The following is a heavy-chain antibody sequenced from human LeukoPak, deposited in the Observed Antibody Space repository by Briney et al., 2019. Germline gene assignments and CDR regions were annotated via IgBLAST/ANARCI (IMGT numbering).Heavy chain of an antibody. V-gene: IGHV3-64D*09. CDR2: ISTNGGST. Sequence: GGSLGLSCSASGFTFSSYAMHWVRQAPGKGMEYVSGISTNGGSTYYAESVKGRFTISRDNSKNTLYLQMSSLRPEDTAVYYCLKGPGGSGYYSYFDYWGQGALVAVSS. CDR3: LKGPGGSGYYSYFDY. J-gene: IGHJ4*02. D-gene: IGHD3-22*01. CDR1: GFTFSSYA.